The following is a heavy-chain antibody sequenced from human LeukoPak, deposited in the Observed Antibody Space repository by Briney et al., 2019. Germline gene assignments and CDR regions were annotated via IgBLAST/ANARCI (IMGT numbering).Heavy chain of an antibody. CDR1: GYTFTSYG. Sequence: ASVKVSCKASGYTFTSYGISWVRQAPGQGLEWMGWISAYNGNTNYAQKLQGRVTMTTDTSTSTAYMELRSLRSDDTAVYYCASNGLPPDYYYYYGMDVWGKGTTVTVSS. CDR2: ISAYNGNT. D-gene: IGHD4-17*01. CDR3: ASNGLPPDYYYYYGMDV. J-gene: IGHJ6*04. V-gene: IGHV1-18*04.